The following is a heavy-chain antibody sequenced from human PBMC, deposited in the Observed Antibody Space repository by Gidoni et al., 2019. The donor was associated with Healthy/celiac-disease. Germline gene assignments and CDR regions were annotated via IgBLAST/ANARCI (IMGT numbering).Heavy chain of an antibody. CDR2: SSGECGST. Sequence: EVSLLVPGGGLVLPGGSLRLSCAASGFTFSCDAMRCVRQAPGKGLEGVSASSGECGSTYYADCVKGRCTISRDNTKDTRYLQRGSLRAEYTSVYCCAKEELRCAFDIWGQGTMVTVSS. J-gene: IGHJ3*02. CDR3: AKEELRCAFDI. V-gene: IGHV3-23*01. CDR1: GFTFSCDA. D-gene: IGHD4-17*01.